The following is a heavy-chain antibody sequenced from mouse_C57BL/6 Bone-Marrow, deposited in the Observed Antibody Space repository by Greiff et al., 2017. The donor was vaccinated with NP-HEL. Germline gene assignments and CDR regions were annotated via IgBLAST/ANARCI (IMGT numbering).Heavy chain of an antibody. Sequence: VQLQQSGAELVRPGASVKLSCTASGFNIKDDYMHWVKQRPEQGLEWIGWIDPENGDTEYASKFQGKATITADTSSNTAYLQRSSLTSEDTAVYDCTADYHGSSYDFDCWGRGATLTVTS. CDR1: GFNIKDDY. CDR3: TADYHGSSYDFDC. V-gene: IGHV14-4*01. D-gene: IGHD1-1*01. J-gene: IGHJ2*01. CDR2: IDPENGDT.